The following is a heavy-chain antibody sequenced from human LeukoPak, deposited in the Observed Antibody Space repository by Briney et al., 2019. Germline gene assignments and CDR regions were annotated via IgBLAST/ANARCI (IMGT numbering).Heavy chain of an antibody. CDR1: GLTFGDYA. V-gene: IGHV3-49*03. J-gene: IGHJ4*02. Sequence: GRSLRLSCTASGLTFGDYAMSWFRQAPGEGGEWVGFIRSKAYGGTTEYAASVKDRFTISRDDSKSIAYLQMNSLKTEDTAVYYCTREGYYDSSGYTDYWGQGTLVTVSS. D-gene: IGHD3-22*01. CDR3: TREGYYDSSGYTDY. CDR2: IRSKAYGGTT.